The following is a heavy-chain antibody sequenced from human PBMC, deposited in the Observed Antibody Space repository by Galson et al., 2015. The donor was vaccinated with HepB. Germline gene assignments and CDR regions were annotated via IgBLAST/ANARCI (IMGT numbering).Heavy chain of an antibody. Sequence: SLRLSCAASGFPFSNYAMTWVRQAPGKGLEWVSALSPSGSDTYYADSVRGRFTISRDNSKNTLYLQMNSLTAEDTAVYFCAKETVTAAATIYYDYWGQGTLVTVSS. J-gene: IGHJ4*02. CDR3: AKETVTAAATIYYDY. V-gene: IGHV3-23*01. D-gene: IGHD6-13*01. CDR2: LSPSGSDT. CDR1: GFPFSNYA.